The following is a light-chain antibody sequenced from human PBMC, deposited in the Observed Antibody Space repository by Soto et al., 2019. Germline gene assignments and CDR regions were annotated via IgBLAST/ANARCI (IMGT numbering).Light chain of an antibody. CDR1: QSISTY. V-gene: IGKV1-39*01. J-gene: IGKJ2*01. CDR3: QQSYSSPNT. Sequence: DIQMTQSPSSLSASVGDRVTISCRASQSISTYLNWYRQKPGKAPELLIYAASSLQSGVTSRFSGSGSGTDFTLTISNLQPEDFSSYYCQQSYSSPNTCGQGTKLDIK. CDR2: AAS.